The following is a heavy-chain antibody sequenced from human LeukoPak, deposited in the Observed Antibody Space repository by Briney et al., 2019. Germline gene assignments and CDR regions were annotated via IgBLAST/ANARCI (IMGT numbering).Heavy chain of an antibody. Sequence: GESLKISCKGSGYNFTIYWIGWVRQMPGKGLEWMGVIYPGDSDTRYSPSFQGQVTISADKSISTAYLQWSSLKASDTAMYYCARRYYYYDSSGYYYIGFDYWGQGTLVTVSS. J-gene: IGHJ4*02. CDR2: IYPGDSDT. CDR1: GYNFTIYW. CDR3: ARRYYYYDSSGYYYIGFDY. D-gene: IGHD3-22*01. V-gene: IGHV5-51*01.